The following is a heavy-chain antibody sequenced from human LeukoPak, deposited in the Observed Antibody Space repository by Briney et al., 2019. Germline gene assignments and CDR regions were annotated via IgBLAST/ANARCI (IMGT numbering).Heavy chain of an antibody. V-gene: IGHV4-39*07. CDR2: IYYSGST. D-gene: IGHD2-2*01. J-gene: IGHJ4*02. CDR1: GGSLSSPNHY. Sequence: SETLSLTCGVSGGSLSSPNHYWGWIRQPPGKGLEWIGSIYYSGSTYNNPSLRSRVTISIDTSKNQFSLKLSSMTAADAAVYFCARELPSISGPHVDNWGQGTLVTVSS. CDR3: ARELPSISGPHVDN.